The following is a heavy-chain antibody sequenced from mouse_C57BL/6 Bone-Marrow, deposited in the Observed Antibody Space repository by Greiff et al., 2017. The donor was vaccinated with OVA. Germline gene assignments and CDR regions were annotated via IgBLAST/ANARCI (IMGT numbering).Heavy chain of an antibody. V-gene: IGHV1-81*01. CDR3: ARTGYYGSWYYFDY. D-gene: IGHD1-1*01. CDR1: GYTFTSYG. Sequence: VQLQESGAELARPGASVKLSCKASGYTFTSYGISWVKQRTGQGLEWIGEIYPRSGNTYYNEKFKGKATLTADKSSSTAYMELRSLTSEDSAVYFCARTGYYGSWYYFDYWGQGTTRTVSS. CDR2: IYPRSGNT. J-gene: IGHJ2*01.